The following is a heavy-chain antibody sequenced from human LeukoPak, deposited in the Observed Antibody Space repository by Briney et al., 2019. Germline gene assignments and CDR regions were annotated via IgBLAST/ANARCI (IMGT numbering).Heavy chain of an antibody. V-gene: IGHV3-30-3*01. D-gene: IGHD6-13*01. CDR1: GFTFSSYA. Sequence: PGRSLRLSCAASGFTFSSYAMHWVRQAPGKGLEWVAVISYDGSNKYYADPVKGRFTISRDNSKNTLYLQMNSLRAEDTAVYYCARVGSTWYEDYWGQGTLVTVSS. CDR2: ISYDGSNK. CDR3: ARVGSTWYEDY. J-gene: IGHJ4*02.